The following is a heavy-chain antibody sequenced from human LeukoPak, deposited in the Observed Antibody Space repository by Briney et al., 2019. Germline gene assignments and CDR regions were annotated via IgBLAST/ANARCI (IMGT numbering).Heavy chain of an antibody. D-gene: IGHD3-22*01. V-gene: IGHV3-23*01. CDR3: AKDRITMILLN. Sequence: GGSLGLSCAASGFTFSSSAMSWVRQAPGRGLEWLSTISGSGESTYYADSVKGRFTISRDNSKNTLYLQMNSLRAEDTAVYYCAKDRITMILLNWGQGTLVTVSS. CDR2: ISGSGEST. J-gene: IGHJ4*02. CDR1: GFTFSSSA.